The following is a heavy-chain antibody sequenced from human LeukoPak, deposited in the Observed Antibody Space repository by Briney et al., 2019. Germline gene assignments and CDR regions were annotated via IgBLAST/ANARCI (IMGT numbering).Heavy chain of an antibody. V-gene: IGHV4-34*01. CDR2: INHSGST. D-gene: IGHD3-3*01. CDR1: GGSFSGYY. CDR3: ARGSDFWSGYSYNWFDP. Sequence: SETLSLTCAVYGGSFSGYYWSWIRQPPGKGLEWIGEINHSGSTNYNPSLKSRVTISVDTSKNQFSLKLSSVTAADTAVYYCARGSDFWSGYSYNWFDPWGQGTLVTVSS. J-gene: IGHJ5*02.